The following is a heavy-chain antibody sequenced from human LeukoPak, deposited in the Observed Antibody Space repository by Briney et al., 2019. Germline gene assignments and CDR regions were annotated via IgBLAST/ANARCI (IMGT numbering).Heavy chain of an antibody. J-gene: IGHJ4*02. CDR2: INWNGGST. V-gene: IGHV3-20*01. D-gene: IGHD5-18*01. Sequence: SGGSLRLSCAASGFTFSSYWVHWVRQAPGKGLEWVSGINWNGGSTFYADSVKGRFTISRDNAKNALYLQMNSLTAEDTALYHCARDRSYGSFDFWGQGTLVTVSS. CDR3: ARDRSYGSFDF. CDR1: GFTFSSYW.